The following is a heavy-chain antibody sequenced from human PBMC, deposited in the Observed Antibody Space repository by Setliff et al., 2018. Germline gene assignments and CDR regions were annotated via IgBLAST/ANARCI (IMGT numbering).Heavy chain of an antibody. V-gene: IGHV4-59*01. Sequence: SETLSLTCTVSGGSISSYYWSWIRQPPGKRLEWIGYIYYSGSTNYNPSLESRVTISVDTSKNQFSLRLNSATAADTAVYYCARLRGAFDCWGQGTLVTVS. CDR2: IYYSGST. CDR1: GGSISSYY. J-gene: IGHJ4*02. CDR3: ARLRGAFDC. D-gene: IGHD3-16*01.